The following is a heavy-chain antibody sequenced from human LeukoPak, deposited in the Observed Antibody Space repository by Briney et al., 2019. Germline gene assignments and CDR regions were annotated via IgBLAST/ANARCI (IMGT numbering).Heavy chain of an antibody. CDR1: GFTFSSYA. D-gene: IGHD2-2*01. CDR2: ISGSGGST. Sequence: PGGSLRLSCAASGFTFSSYAMSWVRQAPGKGLEWVSAISGSGGSTYYADSVKGRFTISRDNSKNTLYLQMNCLRAEDTAVYYCAKSAGYCSSTSCYHFDYWGQGTLVTVSS. J-gene: IGHJ4*02. V-gene: IGHV3-23*01. CDR3: AKSAGYCSSTSCYHFDY.